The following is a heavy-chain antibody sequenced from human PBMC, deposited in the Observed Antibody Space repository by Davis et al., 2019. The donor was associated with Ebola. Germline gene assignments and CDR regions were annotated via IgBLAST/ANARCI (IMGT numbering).Heavy chain of an antibody. Sequence: MPSETLSLTCTVSGGSISSSSYYWGWIRQPPGKGLEWIGSIYYSGSTYYNPSLKSRVTISVDTSKNQFSLKLSSVTAADTAVYYCHYDCSGGSCLQGFDYWGQGTLVTVSS. CDR1: GGSISSSSYY. V-gene: IGHV4-39*01. D-gene: IGHD2-15*01. J-gene: IGHJ4*02. CDR2: IYYSGST. CDR3: HYDCSGGSCLQGFDY.